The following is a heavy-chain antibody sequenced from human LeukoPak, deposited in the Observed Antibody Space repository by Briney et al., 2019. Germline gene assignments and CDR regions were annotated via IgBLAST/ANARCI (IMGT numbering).Heavy chain of an antibody. CDR1: GGSTSSGSYY. CDR3: ARYCGGDCYSYYFDY. Sequence: SETLSLXCTVSGGSTSSGSYYWSWIRQPAGKGLEWIGRIYTSGSTNYNPSLKSRVTISVDTSKNQFSLKLSSVTAADTAVYYCARYCGGDCYSYYFDYWGQGTLVTVSS. J-gene: IGHJ4*02. D-gene: IGHD2-21*02. V-gene: IGHV4-61*02. CDR2: IYTSGST.